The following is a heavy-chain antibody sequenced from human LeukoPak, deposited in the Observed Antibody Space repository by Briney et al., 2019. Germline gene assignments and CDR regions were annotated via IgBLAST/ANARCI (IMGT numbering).Heavy chain of an antibody. V-gene: IGHV4-59*01. J-gene: IGHJ5*02. CDR2: IYYSGSP. D-gene: IGHD3-22*01. CDR3: ARRSFYYDSSGYYHNWFVP. Sequence: SETLSLTCTVSGGSISSYYWSWIRQPPGEGLEWLGYIYYSGSPNYNPSLKSRVTISVDTSKNQFSLKLSSVTAADTAVYYCARRSFYYDSSGYYHNWFVPWGQGTLVTVSS. CDR1: GGSISSYY.